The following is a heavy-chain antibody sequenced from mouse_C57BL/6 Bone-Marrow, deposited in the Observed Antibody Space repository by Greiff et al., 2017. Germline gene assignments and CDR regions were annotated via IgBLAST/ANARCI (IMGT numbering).Heavy chain of an antibody. V-gene: IGHV1-55*01. D-gene: IGHD2-5*01. CDR2: LYPGSGST. Sequence: QVQLQQPGAELVKPGASVKMSCKASGYTFTSYWLTWVKQRPGQGLEWIGDLYPGSGSTNYNEKFKSKATLTVDTSSSTAYMQLSSLTSEDSAVYYCARPDYSNYWYFDVWGTGTTVTVSS. CDR1: GYTFTSYW. J-gene: IGHJ1*03. CDR3: ARPDYSNYWYFDV.